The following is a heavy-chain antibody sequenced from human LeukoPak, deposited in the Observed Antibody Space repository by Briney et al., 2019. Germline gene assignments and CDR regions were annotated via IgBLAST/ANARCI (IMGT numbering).Heavy chain of an antibody. Sequence: SETLSLTCTVSGGSISSYYWSWIRQPAGKGLEWIGRIYTSGSTNYNPSLKSRVTMSVDTSKNQFSLKLSSVTAADTAVYYCAREMTIFGVGDAFDIWGQGTMVTVSS. D-gene: IGHD3-3*01. CDR1: GGSISSYY. J-gene: IGHJ3*02. CDR2: IYTSGST. V-gene: IGHV4-4*07. CDR3: AREMTIFGVGDAFDI.